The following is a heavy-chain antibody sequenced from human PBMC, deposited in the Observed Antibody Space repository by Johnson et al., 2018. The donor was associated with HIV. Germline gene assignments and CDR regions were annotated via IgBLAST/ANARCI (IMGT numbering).Heavy chain of an antibody. D-gene: IGHD2-2*01. J-gene: IGHJ3*02. CDR3: AKDNIPYCSSTSCPASAFDI. Sequence: VQLVESGGGLVKPGGSLRLSCAASGFTFSNAWMNWVRQAPGKGLEWVSGISWNSGSIGYADSVKGRFTISRDNAKNSLYLQMNSLRAEDTALYYCAKDNIPYCSSTSCPASAFDIWGQGTMVTVSS. CDR1: GFTFSNAW. CDR2: ISWNSGSI. V-gene: IGHV3-9*01.